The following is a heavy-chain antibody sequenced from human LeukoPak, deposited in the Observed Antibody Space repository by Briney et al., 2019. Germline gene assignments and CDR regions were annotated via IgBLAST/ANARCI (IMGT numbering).Heavy chain of an antibody. CDR1: VFTFSSYS. Sequence: GGSLRLSCAASVFTFSSYSMNWVRQAPGKGREGVSSISSRSSYIYYADSVKGRFTISRDNAKNSLYLQMNSLRAEDTAVYYCARGGKWSPRDRFDPWGQGTLVTVSS. J-gene: IGHJ5*02. CDR3: ARGGKWSPRDRFDP. V-gene: IGHV3-21*01. D-gene: IGHD2-8*01. CDR2: ISSRSSYI.